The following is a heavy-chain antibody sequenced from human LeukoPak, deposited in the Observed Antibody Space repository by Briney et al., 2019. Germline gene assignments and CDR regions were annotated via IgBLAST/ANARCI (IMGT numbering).Heavy chain of an antibody. D-gene: IGHD3-22*01. CDR2: IYYSGTT. Sequence: SETLSLTCTVSGGSISSSTYYWGWIRQPPGKGLEWIGSIYYSGTTYYNPSLKSRVTISVDTSKNQFSLKLSSVTAADTAVYYCARDYYDSSAYRYYFDYWGQGTLVTVSS. J-gene: IGHJ4*02. CDR3: ARDYYDSSAYRYYFDY. V-gene: IGHV4-39*01. CDR1: GGSISSSTYY.